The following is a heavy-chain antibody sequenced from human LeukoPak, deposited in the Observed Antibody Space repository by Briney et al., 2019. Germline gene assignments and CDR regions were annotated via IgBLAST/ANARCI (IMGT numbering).Heavy chain of an antibody. V-gene: IGHV3-53*04. J-gene: IGHJ6*02. CDR2: IYSGGST. Sequence: GGSLRLSCAASGFTVSSNYMSWVRQAPGKGLEWVSVIYSGGSTYYADSVKGRFTISRHNSKNTLYLQMNSLRAEDTAVYYCARLGYCSGGSCYLRRGYYYYGMDVWGQGTTVTVSS. CDR1: GFTVSSNY. CDR3: ARLGYCSGGSCYLRRGYYYYGMDV. D-gene: IGHD2-15*01.